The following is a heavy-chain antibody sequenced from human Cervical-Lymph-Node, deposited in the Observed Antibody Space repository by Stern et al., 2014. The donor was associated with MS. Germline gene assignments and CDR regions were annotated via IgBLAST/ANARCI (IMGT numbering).Heavy chain of an antibody. D-gene: IGHD4/OR15-4a*01. V-gene: IGHV3-74*01. CDR1: GFTFNKFW. CDR3: ARDYGGYFDN. J-gene: IGHJ4*02. Sequence: EVQLVESGGGVVQPGGSLRLSCGVSGFTFNKFWMHWVRQVPGMGLMWVSRINTDGSKTDYADSVQGRFTISRDNTKDTVYLQMDSLRPDDPAVYYCARDYGGYFDNWGQGTLVTVSP. CDR2: INTDGSKT.